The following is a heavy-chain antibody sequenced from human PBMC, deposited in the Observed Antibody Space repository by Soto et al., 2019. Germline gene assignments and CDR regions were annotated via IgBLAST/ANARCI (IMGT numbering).Heavy chain of an antibody. CDR3: ATREEDIVATIIDY. J-gene: IGHJ4*02. V-gene: IGHV4-59*08. D-gene: IGHD5-12*01. Sequence: PSETLSLTCTVSGASISGYHWGWIRQPPGKGLEWIGYIYYTGSTNYNPSLKSRVTMSVDTSKNQFSLKLNSVTAADTAVYYCATREEDIVATIIDYWGQGTLVTVSS. CDR2: IYYTGST. CDR1: GASISGYH.